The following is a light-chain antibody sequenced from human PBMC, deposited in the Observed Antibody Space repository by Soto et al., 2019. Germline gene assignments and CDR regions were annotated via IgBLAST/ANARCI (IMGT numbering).Light chain of an antibody. CDR1: SIDVGDYDY. V-gene: IGLV2-14*03. CDR3: SSYSSSGTLYV. CDR2: DVS. Sequence: QSALTQPASVSGSPGQSITISCTGSSIDVGDYDYVAWYQQHPDKAPKLMIFDVSSRPSGVSNRFSGSKSGSTASLTISGLQAEDEADYFCSSYSSSGTLYVFGTGTKLTVL. J-gene: IGLJ1*01.